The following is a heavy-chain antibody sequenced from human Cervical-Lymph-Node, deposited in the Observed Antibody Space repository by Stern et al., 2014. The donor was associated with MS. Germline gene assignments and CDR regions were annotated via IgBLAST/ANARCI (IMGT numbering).Heavy chain of an antibody. CDR2: SIPFLDTA. CDR3: AKDEPSHGTSGHPHFDV. D-gene: IGHD2-8*01. CDR1: GGNFSDFA. V-gene: IGHV1-69*06. Sequence: VQLVESGAEVKKPGSWVKVTCKTSGGNFSDFAITWGRQATGQGLEWTGGSIPFLDTAHYAQPFLDRVTFTTDKSTNTAYMELTSLTSDNTAVYYCAKDEPSHGTSGHPHFDVWGQGTMLTVSS. J-gene: IGHJ3*01.